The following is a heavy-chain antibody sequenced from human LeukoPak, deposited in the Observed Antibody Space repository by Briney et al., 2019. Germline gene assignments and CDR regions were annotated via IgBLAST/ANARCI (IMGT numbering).Heavy chain of an antibody. CDR1: GYSISSGYY. V-gene: IGHV4-38-2*02. CDR3: ARGDYYDSSGYSTYFDY. J-gene: IGHJ4*02. D-gene: IGHD3-22*01. CDR2: IYHSGST. Sequence: SETLSLTCTDSGYSISSGYYWGWIRQPPGKGLEWIGSIYHSGSTYYNPSLKSRVTISVDTSKNQFSLKLSSVTAADTAVYYCARGDYYDSSGYSTYFDYWGQGTLVTVSS.